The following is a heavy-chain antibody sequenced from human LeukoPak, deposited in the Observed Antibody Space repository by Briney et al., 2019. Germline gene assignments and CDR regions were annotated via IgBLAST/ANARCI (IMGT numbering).Heavy chain of an antibody. CDR2: ITGSDGSS. CDR1: GFTFTNYA. J-gene: IGHJ4*02. CDR3: AKWGDYDILTGYYVPDY. D-gene: IGHD3-9*01. V-gene: IGHV3-23*01. Sequence: GGSLRLSCVASGFTFTNYARSWVRQAPGKGLEWVSAITGSDGSSYYADSVKGRFTISRDNSKNTLYLQVNSLRAEDTAVYYCAKWGDYDILTGYYVPDYWGQGTLVTVSS.